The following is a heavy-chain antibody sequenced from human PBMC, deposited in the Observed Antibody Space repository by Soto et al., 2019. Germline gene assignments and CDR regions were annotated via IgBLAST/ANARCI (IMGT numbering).Heavy chain of an antibody. Sequence: TLSLSCSVSDGYIRGGDYYWRWIRQPPGKGLEWIGYIHYSGSTYYNPSLKSRVTISVDTSKNQFSLKLSSVTAADTAVYYCARDQASRVDPWGQGTLVTVSS. CDR3: ARDQASRVDP. CDR1: DGYIRGGDYY. V-gene: IGHV4-30-4*01. J-gene: IGHJ5*02. CDR2: IHYSGST.